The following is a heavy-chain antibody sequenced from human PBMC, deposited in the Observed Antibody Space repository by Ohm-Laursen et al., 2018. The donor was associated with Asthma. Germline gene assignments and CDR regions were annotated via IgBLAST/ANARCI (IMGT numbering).Heavy chain of an antibody. V-gene: IGHV3-64*02. J-gene: IGHJ4*02. CDR1: GLPFSNFW. CDR3: ATFNWGSRGFDF. Sequence: SLRLSCAASGLPFSNFWMSWVRQAPGKGLEYVSAISSNGGSTYYADSVKGRFTISRDNSKNTLYLQMGSLRAEDMAVYYCATFNWGSRGFDFWGQGALVTVSS. D-gene: IGHD7-27*01. CDR2: ISSNGGST.